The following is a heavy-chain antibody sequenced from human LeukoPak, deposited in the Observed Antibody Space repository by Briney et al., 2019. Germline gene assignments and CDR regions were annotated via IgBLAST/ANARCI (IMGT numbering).Heavy chain of an antibody. J-gene: IGHJ4*02. V-gene: IGHV3-48*01. Sequence: GRSLRLSCAASGFTFSSSAMSWVRQAPGKGLEWVSYISSSSSTIYYADSVKGRFTISRDNAKNSLYLQMNSLRAEDTAVYYCARDSDGTDVWGQGTLVTVSS. CDR1: GFTFSSSA. CDR3: ARDSDGTDV. CDR2: ISSSSSTI. D-gene: IGHD3-10*01.